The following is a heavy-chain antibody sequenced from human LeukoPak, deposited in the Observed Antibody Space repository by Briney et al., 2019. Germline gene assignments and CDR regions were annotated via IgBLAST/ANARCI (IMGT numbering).Heavy chain of an antibody. J-gene: IGHJ4*02. Sequence: ASVKVSCKASGGTFSSYAISWVRQAPGQGLEWMGGIIPIFGTANYAQKFQGRVTITTDESTSTAYMELSSLRSEDTAVYYCAGLEQGTWGVELDYWGQGTLVTVSS. CDR3: AGLEQGTWGVELDY. CDR1: GGTFSSYA. CDR2: IIPIFGTA. D-gene: IGHD1/OR15-1a*01. V-gene: IGHV1-69*05.